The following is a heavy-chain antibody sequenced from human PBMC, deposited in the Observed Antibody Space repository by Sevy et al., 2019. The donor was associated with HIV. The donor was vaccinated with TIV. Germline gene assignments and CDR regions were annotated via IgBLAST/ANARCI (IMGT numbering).Heavy chain of an antibody. CDR2: IRLDGSAR. D-gene: IGHD4-4*01. V-gene: IGHV3-7*03. Sequence: GGSLRLSCAASGFIFSDYWMTWVRQAPGKGLEWVATIRLDGSARYYARSVKGRFTISRDNAKNSLFLQMNSLRVEDTAVYYWARAFRREAYTPDYWGQGSLVTVSS. J-gene: IGHJ4*02. CDR1: GFIFSDYW. CDR3: ARAFRREAYTPDY.